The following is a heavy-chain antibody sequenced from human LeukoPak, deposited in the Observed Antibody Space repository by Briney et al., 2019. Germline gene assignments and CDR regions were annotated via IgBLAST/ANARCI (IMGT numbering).Heavy chain of an antibody. Sequence: SETLSLTCTVSGDSISTYYWSWIRQPPGKGLEWIGYLYYTGSTNYNPSLKSRVTISVDRSKKQFSLKVSSVTAADTAVYYCAGGPTSSFDYWGQGTLATVSS. V-gene: IGHV4-59*08. CDR1: GDSISTYY. CDR3: AGGPTSSFDY. CDR2: LYYTGST. D-gene: IGHD2-2*01. J-gene: IGHJ4*02.